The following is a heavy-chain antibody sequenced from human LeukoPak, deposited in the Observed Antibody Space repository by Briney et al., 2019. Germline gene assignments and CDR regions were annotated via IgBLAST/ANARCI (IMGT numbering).Heavy chain of an antibody. CDR3: ARQHCSGASCYSAY. D-gene: IGHD2-15*01. Sequence: GGSLRLSCAASGFTFSSYWMSWVRQAPGKGLEWVANIHQDGSEKYYVDSVKGRFTISRDNAKNSLYLQMNSLRAEDTALYYCARQHCSGASCYSAYWGQGTLVTVSS. CDR2: IHQDGSEK. CDR1: GFTFSSYW. V-gene: IGHV3-7*05. J-gene: IGHJ4*02.